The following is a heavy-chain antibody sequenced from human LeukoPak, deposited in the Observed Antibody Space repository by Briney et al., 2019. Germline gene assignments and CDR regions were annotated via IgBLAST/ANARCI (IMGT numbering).Heavy chain of an antibody. CDR1: GYTFTSYY. V-gene: IGHV1-46*01. CDR3: ARGGRITMIVVVPTSFDY. Sequence: ASMKVSCKASGYTFTSYYMHWVRQAPGQGLEWMGIINPSGGSTSYAQKFQGRVTMTRDTSTSTVYMELSSLRSEDTAVYYCARGGRITMIVVVPTSFDYWGQGTLVTVSS. CDR2: INPSGGST. D-gene: IGHD3-22*01. J-gene: IGHJ4*02.